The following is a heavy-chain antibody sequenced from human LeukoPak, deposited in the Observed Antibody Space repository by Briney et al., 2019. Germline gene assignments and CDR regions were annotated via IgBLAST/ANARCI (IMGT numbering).Heavy chain of an antibody. CDR3: ASGYDFWSGLDY. Sequence: VASVKVSCNASGGTFSSYAISWVRQAPGQGLEWMGGIIPIFGTANYAQKFQGRVTITTDESTSTAYMELSSLRSEDTAVYYCASGYDFWSGLDYWGQGTLVTVSS. CDR2: IIPIFGTA. V-gene: IGHV1-69*05. CDR1: GGTFSSYA. D-gene: IGHD3-3*01. J-gene: IGHJ4*02.